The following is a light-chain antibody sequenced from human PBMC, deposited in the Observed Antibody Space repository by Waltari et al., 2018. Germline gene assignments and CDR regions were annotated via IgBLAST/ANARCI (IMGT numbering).Light chain of an antibody. CDR1: QSISRY. CDR2: AAS. J-gene: IGKJ1*01. V-gene: IGKV1-39*01. Sequence: DIQMTQSPSSLSASVGDRVTITCRASQSISRYVNWYQQKPGRAPKLLIYAASSLQSGVPSRFSGSGSGTDFTLTISSLQSEDFATYYCQQNYNMPWTFGRGTKVEVK. CDR3: QQNYNMPWT.